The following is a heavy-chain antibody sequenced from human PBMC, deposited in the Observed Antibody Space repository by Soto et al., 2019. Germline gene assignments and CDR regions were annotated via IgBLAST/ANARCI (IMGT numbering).Heavy chain of an antibody. CDR2: INAGNGNT. CDR3: ARVGRYCSGGICPHGIGY. Sequence: VKVSCKASGYTFTSYAMHWVRQAPGQRLEWMGWINAGNGNTKYSQKFQGRVTITRDTSASTAYMELSSLRSEDTAVYYCARVGRYCSGGICPHGIGYWGQGTLVTVSS. J-gene: IGHJ4*02. V-gene: IGHV1-3*01. D-gene: IGHD2-15*01. CDR1: GYTFTSYA.